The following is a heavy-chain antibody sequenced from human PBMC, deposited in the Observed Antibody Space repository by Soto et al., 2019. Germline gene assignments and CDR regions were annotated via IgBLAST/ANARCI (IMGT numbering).Heavy chain of an antibody. D-gene: IGHD6-13*01. J-gene: IGHJ4*02. CDR3: ARDAKSRPKQLVRMAAFDY. CDR2: ISYDGSNK. V-gene: IGHV3-30-3*01. CDR1: GFTFSSYA. Sequence: QVQLVESGGGVVQPGRSLRLSCAASGFTFSSYAMHWVRQAPGKGLEWVAVISYDGSNKYYADSVKGRFTISRDNSKNTLYLQMNSLRAEDTAVYYCARDAKSRPKQLVRMAAFDYWGQGTLVTVSS.